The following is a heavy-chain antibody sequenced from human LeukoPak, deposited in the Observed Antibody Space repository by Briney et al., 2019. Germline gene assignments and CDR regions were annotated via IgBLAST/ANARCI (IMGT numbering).Heavy chain of an antibody. CDR2: IYSGGST. Sequence: GGSLRLSCVVSGLIVSSNHMSWVRQAPGKGLEWVSVIYSGGSTYYADSVKGRFTISRDNSKNTLYLQMNSLRAEDTAVYYCARDSTGYWYFDLWGRGTLVSVSS. CDR1: GLIVSSNH. D-gene: IGHD3-3*02. CDR3: ARDSTGYWYFDL. J-gene: IGHJ2*01. V-gene: IGHV3-53*01.